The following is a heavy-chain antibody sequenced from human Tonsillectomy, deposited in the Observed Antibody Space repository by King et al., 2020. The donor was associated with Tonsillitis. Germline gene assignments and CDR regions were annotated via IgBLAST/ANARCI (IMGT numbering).Heavy chain of an antibody. CDR3: DRTLNCAYDEYDYVLAV. Sequence: VQLVESGGGVVQPGGSLRLSCAASGFTFSSYGMHWVRQAPGKGLEWVAFIRHDGNHKNYADFVKGRFTISRDNSKNTLYLQIDSLGAEDTAVYYCDRTLNCAYDEYDYVLAVWGQGPTVTVSS. CDR1: GFTFSSYG. D-gene: IGHD3-16*01. V-gene: IGHV3-30*02. J-gene: IGHJ6*02. CDR2: IRHDGNHK.